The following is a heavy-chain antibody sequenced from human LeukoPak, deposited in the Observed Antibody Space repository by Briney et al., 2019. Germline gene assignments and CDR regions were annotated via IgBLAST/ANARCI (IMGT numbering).Heavy chain of an antibody. J-gene: IGHJ4*02. Sequence: SETLSLTCAVYGGSSSGYYWSWLRQPPGRGLEWIGEINHSGSTKSNPSLKSRVTISVDTSKNQFSLNLSSMTAADTAVYYCARQVEVAGTCYYFDYWGQGTLVTVSS. D-gene: IGHD6-19*01. CDR2: INHSGST. CDR1: GGSSSGYY. V-gene: IGHV4-34*01. CDR3: ARQVEVAGTCYYFDY.